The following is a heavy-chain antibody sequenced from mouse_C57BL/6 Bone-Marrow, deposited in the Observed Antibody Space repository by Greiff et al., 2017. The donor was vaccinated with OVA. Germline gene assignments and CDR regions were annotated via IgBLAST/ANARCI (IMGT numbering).Heavy chain of an antibody. D-gene: IGHD1-1*01. CDR1: GFTFSDYG. Sequence: EVKLMESGGGLVQPGGSLKLSCAASGFTFSDYGMAWVRQAPRQGPEWVAFISNLAYSIYYADTVTGRFTISRENAKNTLYLEMSSLRSEDTAMYYCERQGCYYYGSSSYAMDYWGQGTSVTVSA. CDR3: ERQGCYYYGSSSYAMDY. V-gene: IGHV5-15*01. J-gene: IGHJ4*01. CDR2: ISNLAYSI.